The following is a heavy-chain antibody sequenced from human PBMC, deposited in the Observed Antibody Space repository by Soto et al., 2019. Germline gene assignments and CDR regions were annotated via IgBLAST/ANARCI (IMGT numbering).Heavy chain of an antibody. Sequence: PGGSLRLSCAASGFTFSRYTMNWVRQAPGKGLEWLSYISGGGGTMSYADSVKGRVTISRDNAKNSLYLQMDSLRAEDTAVYYCARDKSGTYSIDYWGQGTLVTVS. CDR3: ARDKSGTYSIDY. J-gene: IGHJ4*02. CDR2: ISGGGGTM. V-gene: IGHV3-48*04. D-gene: IGHD1-26*01. CDR1: GFTFSRYT.